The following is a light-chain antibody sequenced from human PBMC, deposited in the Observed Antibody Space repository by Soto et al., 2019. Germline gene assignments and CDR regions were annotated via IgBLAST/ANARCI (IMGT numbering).Light chain of an antibody. CDR1: QGLGNTY. CDR2: KVS. CDR3: MDATHWPYT. Sequence: GVLTQSPLSLPVTLGQPASISCRSSQGLGNTYLNWFHQRPGQSPRRLIYKVSNRDSGVPDRFSGSGSGADFTLKISRVEAEDVGLYFCMDATHWPYTFGQGTKLEI. J-gene: IGKJ2*01. V-gene: IGKV2-30*01.